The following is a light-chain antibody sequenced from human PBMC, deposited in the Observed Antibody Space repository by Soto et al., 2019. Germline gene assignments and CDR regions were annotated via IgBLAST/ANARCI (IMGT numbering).Light chain of an antibody. J-gene: IGKJ5*01. CDR1: QGSSSY. Sequence: IQLTQSPSSLSASVGDRVTITCRASQGSSSYLAWYQQKPGKAPNLLIYAASTLQSGVPSRFSGSGSGTDFTLTISSLQPEDFATYYCQQLNSYPITFGQGTRLEIK. CDR3: QQLNSYPIT. V-gene: IGKV1-9*01. CDR2: AAS.